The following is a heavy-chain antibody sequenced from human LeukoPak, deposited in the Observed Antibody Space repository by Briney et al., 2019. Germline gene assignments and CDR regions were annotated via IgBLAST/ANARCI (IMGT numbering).Heavy chain of an antibody. CDR1: GFTFSSYS. CDR2: ISSSSSTI. J-gene: IGHJ4*02. Sequence: PGGSLRLSCAASGFTFSSYSMNWVRQAPGKGLEWVSYISSSSSTIYYADSVKGRFTISRDNSKNTLYLQMNSLRAEDTAVYYCARAGGKEHDYWGQGTLVTVSS. CDR3: ARAGGKEHDY. D-gene: IGHD3-16*01. V-gene: IGHV3-48*01.